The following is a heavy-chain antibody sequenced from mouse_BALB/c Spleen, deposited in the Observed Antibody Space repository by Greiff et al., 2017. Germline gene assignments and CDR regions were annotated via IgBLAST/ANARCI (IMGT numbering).Heavy chain of an antibody. CDR2: IDPANGNT. V-gene: IGHV14-3*02. CDR3: AIDYGYYFDY. D-gene: IGHD1-2*01. CDR1: GFNIKDTY. J-gene: IGHJ2*01. Sequence: EVKLMESGAELVKPGASVKLSCTASGFNIKDTYMHWVKQRPEQGLEWIGRIDPANGNTKYDPKFQGKATITADTSSNTAYLQLSSLTSEDTAVYYCAIDYGYYFDYWGQGTTLTVSS.